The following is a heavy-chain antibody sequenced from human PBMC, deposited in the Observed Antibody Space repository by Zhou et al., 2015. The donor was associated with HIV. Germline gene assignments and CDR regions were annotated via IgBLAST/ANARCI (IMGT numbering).Heavy chain of an antibody. CDR2: IIPLSGAS. CDR1: GGTFSTYT. V-gene: IGHV1-69*01. Sequence: QVQLVQSGAEVKKPGASVKVSCKASGGTFSTYTIGWVRQAPGQGLEWMGGIIPLSGASNYAHKFQDRLTITADESTSTAYMELTGLRSEDTAVYYCARHRSLAWGQGTLVTVSS. J-gene: IGHJ5*02. CDR3: ARHRSLA. D-gene: IGHD3-3*01.